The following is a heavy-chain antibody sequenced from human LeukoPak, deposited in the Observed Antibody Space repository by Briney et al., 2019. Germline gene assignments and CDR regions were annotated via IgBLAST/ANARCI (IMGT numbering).Heavy chain of an antibody. CDR3: ARDRRRYSSGWYPIDY. Sequence: GASVKVSCKASGYSFTNYYIHWVRQAPGQGLEWMGIINPSGGSTSYAQKFQGRVTMTRDTSTSTVYMELSSLRSEDTAVYYCARDRRRYSSGWYPIDYWGQGTLVTVSS. D-gene: IGHD6-19*01. J-gene: IGHJ4*02. V-gene: IGHV1-46*01. CDR2: INPSGGST. CDR1: GYSFTNYY.